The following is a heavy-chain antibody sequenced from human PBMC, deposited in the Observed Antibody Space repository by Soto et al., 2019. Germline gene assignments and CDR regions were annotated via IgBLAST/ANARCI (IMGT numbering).Heavy chain of an antibody. V-gene: IGHV4-34*01. CDR3: ARTIGMAGSLHAFDI. CDR1: GGSFSGYY. J-gene: IGHJ3*02. D-gene: IGHD6-19*01. CDR2: INHSGST. Sequence: SETLSLTCAVYGGSFSGYYWSWIRQPPGKGLEWIGEINHSGSTNYNPSLKSRVTISVDTSKNQFSLQLNSVTPEDTAVYYCARTIGMAGSLHAFDIWGQGTMVTVSS.